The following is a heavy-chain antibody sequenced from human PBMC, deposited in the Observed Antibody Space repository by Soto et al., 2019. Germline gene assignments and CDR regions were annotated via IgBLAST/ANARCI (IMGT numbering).Heavy chain of an antibody. V-gene: IGHV1-69*01. CDR2: IIPIFDSR. Sequence: QVQLVQSGAEVKKPGSSVKVSCKASRDTFSKYAFNWVRQAPGQGLEWMGWIIPIFDSRNYAEKFQGRVTITADESTSTAYMELRSLRCEDTAVYYCARGETYLGVWGQGTTVTVSS. J-gene: IGHJ6*02. D-gene: IGHD3-16*01. CDR3: ARGETYLGV. CDR1: RDTFSKYA.